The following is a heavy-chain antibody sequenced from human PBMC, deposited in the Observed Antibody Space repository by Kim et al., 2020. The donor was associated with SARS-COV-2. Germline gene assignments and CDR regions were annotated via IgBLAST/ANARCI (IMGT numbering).Heavy chain of an antibody. CDR1: GGSVSSSSYY. J-gene: IGHJ4*02. CDR2: IYYSGNR. Sequence: SETLSLTCTVSGGSVSSSSYYWAWIRQPPGKGLEWIGSIYYSGNRFYNPALNSRVTISVDTSKNQFSLKLNSVTAADTALYYCARLITAMVVFDYWGLGT. V-gene: IGHV4-39*01. D-gene: IGHD5-18*01. CDR3: ARLITAMVVFDY.